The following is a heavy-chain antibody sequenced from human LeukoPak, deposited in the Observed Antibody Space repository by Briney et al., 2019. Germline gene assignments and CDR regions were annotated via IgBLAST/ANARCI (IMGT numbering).Heavy chain of an antibody. J-gene: IGHJ6*02. Sequence: SETLSLTCTVSGGSISSYYWSWIRQPPGKGLEWIGYSDYSGSATYNPSLKSRVTISVDTSKDQFSLKLSSVTAADTAVYYCARAYSSSTPFHYGMDVWGQGTTVTVSS. CDR2: SDYSGSA. V-gene: IGHV4-59*01. D-gene: IGHD6-13*01. CDR1: GGSISSYY. CDR3: ARAYSSSTPFHYGMDV.